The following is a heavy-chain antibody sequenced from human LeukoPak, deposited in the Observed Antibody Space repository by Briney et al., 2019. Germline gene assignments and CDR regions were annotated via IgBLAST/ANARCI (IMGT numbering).Heavy chain of an antibody. J-gene: IGHJ4*02. CDR3: AKYSSGWVNDY. V-gene: IGHV3-66*01. D-gene: IGHD6-19*01. Sequence: PGGSLRLSCAASGFTVSSNYMSWVRQAPGKGPEWVSIIYSGGSTYYADSVKGRFTISRDNSKNTLSLQMNSLRAEDTALYYCAKYSSGWVNDYWGQGTLVTVSS. CDR2: IYSGGST. CDR1: GFTVSSNY.